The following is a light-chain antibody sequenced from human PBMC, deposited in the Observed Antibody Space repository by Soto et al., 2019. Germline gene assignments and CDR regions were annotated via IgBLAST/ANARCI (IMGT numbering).Light chain of an antibody. CDR2: DVS. CDR1: QTIAKNY. V-gene: IGKV3-20*01. J-gene: IGKJ4*01. CDR3: HQCATSPLT. Sequence: EILLTQSPDTLSLSPGERATLSCRASQTIAKNYLAWYQHKPGQAPRLLIYDVSSRATGIPDRFSGSGSGTDFTLTISRLEPEDFAVYFCHQCATSPLTFGGGTKVEIK.